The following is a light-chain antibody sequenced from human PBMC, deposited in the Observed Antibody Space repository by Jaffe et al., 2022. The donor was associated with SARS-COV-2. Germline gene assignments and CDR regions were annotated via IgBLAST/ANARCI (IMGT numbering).Light chain of an antibody. V-gene: IGLV2-11*01. CDR3: ASFAGGYVI. Sequence: QSALTQPRSVSGSPGQSVTISCTGSSSDVGGYDHVAWYQQHPDKAPKLVIYDVTKRPSGVPDRFSGSKSGNTASLTISGLHPEDEADYHCASFAGGYVIFGGGTELTVL. CDR2: DVT. J-gene: IGLJ2*01. CDR1: SSDVGGYDH.